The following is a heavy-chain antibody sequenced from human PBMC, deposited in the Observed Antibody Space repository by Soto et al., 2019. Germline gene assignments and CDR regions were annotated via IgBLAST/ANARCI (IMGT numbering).Heavy chain of an antibody. D-gene: IGHD3-10*01. CDR2: SKNKADSYTT. J-gene: IGHJ4*02. V-gene: IGHV3-72*01. CDR3: TGWGSGNYFRAA. Sequence: EVQLVESGGGLFQPGGSLRLSCAASGFTFSDHYMDWVRQAPGKGLEWVGRSKNKADSYTTEYAASVKGRFTISRDGSKNSLLLQINSLKTEDTAVYYCTGWGSGNYFRAAWGQRTLVTVSS. CDR1: GFTFSDHY.